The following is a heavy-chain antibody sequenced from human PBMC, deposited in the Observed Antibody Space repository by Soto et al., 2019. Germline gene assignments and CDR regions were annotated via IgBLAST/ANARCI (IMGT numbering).Heavy chain of an antibody. J-gene: IGHJ3*01. CDR1: GFSLSADGVG. Sequence: QITLKESGPTLVKPTQTLTLTCTFSGFSLSADGVGVGWIRQPPGKALEWLALIYWDDDKRYRPSLKSRLTITKDTSKNQVGRTMTNMDPVDTATYYCAHAYGGTSWPNDAFDVWGQGTVVTVSS. CDR3: AHAYGGTSWPNDAFDV. V-gene: IGHV2-5*02. D-gene: IGHD2-2*01. CDR2: IYWDDDK.